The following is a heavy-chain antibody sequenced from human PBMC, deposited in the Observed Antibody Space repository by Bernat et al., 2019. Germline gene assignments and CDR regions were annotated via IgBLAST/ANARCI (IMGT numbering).Heavy chain of an antibody. Sequence: QVQLVQSGAEVKKPGASVKVSCKASGYTFTSYGISWVRQAPGQGLEWMGWISAYNGNTNYAQKLQGRVTMTTDTSTSTAYMEPRSLRSDDTAVYYCARDAVQYYDILTGIPGGHNWFDPWGQGTLVTVSS. CDR3: ARDAVQYYDILTGIPGGHNWFDP. D-gene: IGHD3-9*01. CDR1: GYTFTSYG. J-gene: IGHJ5*02. CDR2: ISAYNGNT. V-gene: IGHV1-18*04.